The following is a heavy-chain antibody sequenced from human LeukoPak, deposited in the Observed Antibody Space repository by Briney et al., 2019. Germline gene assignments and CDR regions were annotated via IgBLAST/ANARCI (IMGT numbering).Heavy chain of an antibody. Sequence: SETLSLTCTVSGGSISSSSYYWGWIRQPPGKGLEGIGSIYYSGSTYYNPSLKSRVTISVDTSKNQFSLKLSSVTAADTAVYYCARWGWSPLRFRGNYFDYWGQGTLVTVSS. CDR3: ARWGWSPLRFRGNYFDY. CDR2: IYYSGST. D-gene: IGHD3-10*01. CDR1: GGSISSSSYY. V-gene: IGHV4-39*07. J-gene: IGHJ4*02.